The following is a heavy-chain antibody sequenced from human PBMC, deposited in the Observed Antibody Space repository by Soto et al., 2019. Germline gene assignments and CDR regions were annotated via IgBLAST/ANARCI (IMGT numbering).Heavy chain of an antibody. CDR3: ATTPYCTNGVCPPSTYYYYYYMDV. J-gene: IGHJ6*03. V-gene: IGHV4-59*01. D-gene: IGHD2-8*01. CDR2: IYYSGST. Sequence: PSETLSLTFTVSGGSISSYYWSWIRQPPGKGLEWIGYIYYSGSTNYNPSLKSRVTISVDTSKNQFSLKLSSVTAADTAVYYCATTPYCTNGVCPPSTYYYYYYMDVWGKGTTVTVSS. CDR1: GGSISSYY.